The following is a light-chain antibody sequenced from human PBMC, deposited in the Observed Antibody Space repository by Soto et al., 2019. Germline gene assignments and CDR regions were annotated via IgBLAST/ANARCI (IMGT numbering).Light chain of an antibody. J-gene: IGLJ2*01. Sequence: QSFLTQPPSMSAAPGQKVTISCSGSSSNIGNNYVSWYQQPPGTAPKLLIYDNDKRPSGIPDRFSGSKSGASATLGITGLQTGDEADYYCGTWDSSLSAGVFGGGTKLTVL. CDR1: SSNIGNNY. CDR3: GTWDSSLSAGV. CDR2: DND. V-gene: IGLV1-51*01.